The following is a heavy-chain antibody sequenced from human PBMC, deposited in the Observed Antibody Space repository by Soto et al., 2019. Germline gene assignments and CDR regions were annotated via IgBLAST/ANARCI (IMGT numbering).Heavy chain of an antibody. CDR1: GLIFSNYK. V-gene: IGHV3-74*01. Sequence: GGSLRLSCAASGLIFSNYKMHWVRQAPGKGLEWVSRINTDGSITDYADSVKGRFAVSRDNPKSTLYLQMNSLRVEDTAVYYCARDTDGLHYWGQGTLVTVSS. CDR3: ARDTDGLHY. J-gene: IGHJ4*02. CDR2: INTDGSIT.